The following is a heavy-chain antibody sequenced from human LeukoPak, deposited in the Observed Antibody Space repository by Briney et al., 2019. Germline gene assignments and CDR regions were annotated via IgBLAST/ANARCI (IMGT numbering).Heavy chain of an antibody. CDR3: ARDNPPYCNGGSCYSY. D-gene: IGHD2-15*01. V-gene: IGHV1-69*04. J-gene: IGHJ4*02. Sequence: SSVKVSCKASGGTFSSYALSWVRQAPGQGLEWMGRIIPILDIANYAQKFQGRVTITADESTGTAYMKLSSLRSKDTAIYYCARDNPPYCNGGSCYSYWGQGTLVTISS. CDR2: IIPILDIA. CDR1: GGTFSSYA.